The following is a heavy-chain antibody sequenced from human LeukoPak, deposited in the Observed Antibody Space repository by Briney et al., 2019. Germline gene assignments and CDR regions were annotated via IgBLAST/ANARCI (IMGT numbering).Heavy chain of an antibody. CDR1: GGSISSGGYY. V-gene: IGHV4-31*03. CDR3: ARETVVTAFDY. D-gene: IGHD4-23*01. J-gene: IGHJ4*02. CDR2: IYYSGST. Sequence: PSETLSLTCTVSGGSISSGGYYWSWIRQHPGQGLEWIGYIYYSGSTYYNPSLKSRVTISVDTSKNQFSLKLSSVTAADTAVYYCARETVVTAFDYWGQGTLVTVSS.